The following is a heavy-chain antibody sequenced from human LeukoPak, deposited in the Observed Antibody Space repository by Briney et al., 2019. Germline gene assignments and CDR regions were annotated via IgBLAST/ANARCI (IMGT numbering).Heavy chain of an antibody. CDR1: GFTFSSYA. J-gene: IGHJ4*02. CDR3: AKEGRSLQTY. Sequence: GGSLRLSCAASGFTFSSYAMHWVRQAPGKGLEWVAVISYDGSNKYYADSVKGRFTISRDNSKNTLYLQMNSLRAEDTAVYYCAKEGRSLQTYWGQGTLVTVSS. CDR2: ISYDGSNK. D-gene: IGHD5-24*01. V-gene: IGHV3-30-3*01.